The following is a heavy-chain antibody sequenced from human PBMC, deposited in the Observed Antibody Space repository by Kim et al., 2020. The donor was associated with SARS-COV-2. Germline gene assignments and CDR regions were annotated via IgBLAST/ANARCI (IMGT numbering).Heavy chain of an antibody. J-gene: IGHJ5*02. V-gene: IGHV3-33*01. Sequence: GGSLRLSCVASGFSFSSYGMHWVRQAPGKGLEWVAHVYYDGDKTYYAESVEGRFTISRDNSKDTLYLQMNSLRGEDTAVYYCARDWIAVRPGWFDACGQGTLLTVS. D-gene: IGHD6-19*01. CDR1: GFSFSSYG. CDR3: ARDWIAVRPGWFDA. CDR2: VYYDGDKT.